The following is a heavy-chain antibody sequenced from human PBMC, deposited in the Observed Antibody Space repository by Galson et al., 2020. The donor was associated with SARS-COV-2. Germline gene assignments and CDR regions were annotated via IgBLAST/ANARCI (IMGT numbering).Heavy chain of an antibody. J-gene: IGHJ5*02. CDR3: ATAPATVTTNWFDP. CDR1: GGSISSGGYY. Sequence: ASETLSLTCTVPGGSISSGGYYWSWIRQHPGKGLEWIGYIYYSGSTYYNPSLKSRVTISVDTSKNQFSLKLSSVTAADPAVYYWATAPATVTTNWFDPWGQGTLVTVSS. V-gene: IGHV4-31*03. D-gene: IGHD4-17*01. CDR2: IYYSGST.